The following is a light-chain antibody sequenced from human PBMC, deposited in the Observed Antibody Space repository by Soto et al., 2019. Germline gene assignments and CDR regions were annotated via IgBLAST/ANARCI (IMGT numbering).Light chain of an antibody. CDR2: EVS. J-gene: IGLJ1*01. CDR1: SSDVGGYNY. V-gene: IGLV2-14*01. Sequence: QSALTQPASVSGSPGQSITISCTGTSSDVGGYNYVSWYQLHPGKAPKLMVYEVSNRPSGVSNRFSGSKSGNTASLTISGLQAEDEADYYCSSYATGDNYVFGSGTKVTVL. CDR3: SSYATGDNYV.